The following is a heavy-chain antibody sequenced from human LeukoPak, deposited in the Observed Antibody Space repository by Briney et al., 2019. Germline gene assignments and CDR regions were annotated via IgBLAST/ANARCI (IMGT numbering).Heavy chain of an antibody. J-gene: IGHJ4*02. CDR1: GYTFTDYY. D-gene: IGHD2-2*01. CDR3: ARDRVGCSSSMSCLFDY. Sequence: GASVKVSCKASGYTFTDYYMHWVRQAPGQGLEWMGRINPNSGGANYAQNFQGRVTMTRDTSISTAYMELSRLRSDDTAVYYCARDRVGCSSSMSCLFDYWGQGTLVTVSS. V-gene: IGHV1-2*06. CDR2: INPNSGGA.